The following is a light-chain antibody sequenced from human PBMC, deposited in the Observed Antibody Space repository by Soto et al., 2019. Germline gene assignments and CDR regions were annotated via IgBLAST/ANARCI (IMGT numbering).Light chain of an antibody. CDR3: QQYNHWPRT. J-gene: IGKJ1*01. CDR1: QSVSSN. Sequence: IVLTQSPDTLSLSPGEIATLSCRASQSVSSNYLAWYQQRPGQAPRLLIYDASTRATGIPSRFSGSGSGTEFTLTISSLQSEDFAVYYCQQYNHWPRTFGRGTKVDIK. V-gene: IGKV3-15*01. CDR2: DAS.